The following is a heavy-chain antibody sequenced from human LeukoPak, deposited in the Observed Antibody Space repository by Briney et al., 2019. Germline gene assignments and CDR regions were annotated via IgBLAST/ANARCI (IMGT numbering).Heavy chain of an antibody. CDR3: TRDRLAYYYGSGSYYEDYYYYYYMDV. J-gene: IGHJ6*03. CDR1: GGSFSGYY. D-gene: IGHD3-10*01. V-gene: IGHV3-49*04. Sequence: LSLTCAVYGGSFSGYYWSWVRQAPGKGLEWVGFIRSKAYGGTTEYAASVKGRFTISRDDSKSIAYLQMNSLKTEDTAVYYCTRDRLAYYYGSGSYYEDYYYYYYMDVWGKGTTVTISS. CDR2: IRSKAYGGTT.